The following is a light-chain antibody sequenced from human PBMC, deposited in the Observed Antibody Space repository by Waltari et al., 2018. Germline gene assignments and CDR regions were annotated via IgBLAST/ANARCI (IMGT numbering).Light chain of an antibody. CDR2: AAS. J-gene: IGKJ3*01. Sequence: DIQLTQSPSFLSASVGDRVTITCRASQGISSYLAWYKQKPGKAPKLLIYAASTLHSGVPSRFSGSGSGTEYTLTISSLQPEDFATYYCQQLDSYPFTFGPGTKVDIK. CDR1: QGISSY. V-gene: IGKV1-9*01. CDR3: QQLDSYPFT.